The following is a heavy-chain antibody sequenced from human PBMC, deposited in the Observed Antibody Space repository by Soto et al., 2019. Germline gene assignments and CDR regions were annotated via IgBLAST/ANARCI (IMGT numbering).Heavy chain of an antibody. CDR2: ISGSGSPK. Sequence: EVQLVQSGGGLVQPGGSLRLSCAGSGFSFSTNSMNWVRQAPGKGLEWVSYISGSGSPKNHAVSVKGRFTISRDNEQKSLYLQINSLRVEDTALYYCVRDGYCGSASCSRGAFDIWGKGTMVTVSS. CDR1: GFSFSTNS. V-gene: IGHV3-48*01. J-gene: IGHJ3*02. D-gene: IGHD2-2*03. CDR3: VRDGYCGSASCSRGAFDI.